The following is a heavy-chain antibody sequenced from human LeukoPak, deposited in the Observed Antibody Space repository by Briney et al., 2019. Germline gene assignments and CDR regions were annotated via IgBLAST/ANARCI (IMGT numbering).Heavy chain of an antibody. CDR1: GGSISSYY. D-gene: IGHD3-22*01. CDR3: ARDLYIFHYYDSSGYYPYNWFDP. J-gene: IGHJ5*02. CDR2: IYYSGST. V-gene: IGHV4-59*12. Sequence: PSETLSLTCTVSGGSISSYYWSWIRQPPGKGLEWIGYIYYSGSTNYNPSLKSRVTISVDTSKNQFSLKLSSVTAADTAVYYCARDLYIFHYYDSSGYYPYNWFDPWGQGTLVTVSS.